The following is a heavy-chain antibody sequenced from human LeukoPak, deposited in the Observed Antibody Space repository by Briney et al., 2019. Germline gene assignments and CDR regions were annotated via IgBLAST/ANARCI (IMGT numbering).Heavy chain of an antibody. CDR3: ARDLEKAGSGYFDY. Sequence: PGGSLRLSCAASGFTFSSYEMNWVRQAPGKGLEWVSYITGSDTIYYADSVKGRFTISRDNAKNSLYLQMNSLRAEDTAVYYCARDLEKAGSGYFDYWGQGTLVTVSS. CDR2: ITGSDTI. CDR1: GFTFSSYE. J-gene: IGHJ4*02. V-gene: IGHV3-48*03. D-gene: IGHD3-10*01.